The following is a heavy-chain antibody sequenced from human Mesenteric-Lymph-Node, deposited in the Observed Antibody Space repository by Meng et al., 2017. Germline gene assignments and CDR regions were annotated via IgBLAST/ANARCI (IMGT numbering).Heavy chain of an antibody. CDR3: ARAVDGGRYRGWYFDS. V-gene: IGHV4-30-4*08. CDR2: IYHTGDT. Sequence: QPQTSAPALVNPSQTLSLTCTVSGVSITTYYYWSWIRQAPGEGLEWIGYIYHTGDTYYNPSLKSLATISVDTSKNQFSLILNSATGPDTAVYYCARAVDGGRYRGWYFDSWGRGTLVTVSS. D-gene: IGHD2-15*01. J-gene: IGHJ2*01. CDR1: GVSITTYYY.